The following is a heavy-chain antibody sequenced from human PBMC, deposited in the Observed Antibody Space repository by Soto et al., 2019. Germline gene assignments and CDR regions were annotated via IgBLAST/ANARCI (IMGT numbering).Heavy chain of an antibody. J-gene: IGHJ4*02. CDR1: GVTFGGYG. V-gene: IGHV3-7*01. Sequence: VGSLRLWCGASGVTFGGYGRSWVRQAPGKGLEWVANIKQDGSEKYYVDSVKGRFTISRDNAKNSLYLQMNSLRAEDTAVYYCARLLIAAAANYWGQGTLVTVSS. CDR2: IKQDGSEK. CDR3: ARLLIAAAANY. D-gene: IGHD6-13*01.